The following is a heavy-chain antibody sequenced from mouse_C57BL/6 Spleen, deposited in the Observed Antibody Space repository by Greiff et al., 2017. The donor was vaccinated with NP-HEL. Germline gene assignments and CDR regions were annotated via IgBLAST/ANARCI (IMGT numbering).Heavy chain of an antibody. CDR1: GFSFTTYA. Sequence: EVKLMESGGGLVQPKGSLKLSCAASGFSFTTYAMNWVRQAPGKGLEWVARIRSKSNNYATYYADSVKDRFTISRDDSESMLYLQMNNLKTEDTAMYYCVRQGREGAMDYWGQGTSVTVSS. CDR2: IRSKSNNYAT. J-gene: IGHJ4*01. V-gene: IGHV10-1*01. CDR3: VRQGREGAMDY.